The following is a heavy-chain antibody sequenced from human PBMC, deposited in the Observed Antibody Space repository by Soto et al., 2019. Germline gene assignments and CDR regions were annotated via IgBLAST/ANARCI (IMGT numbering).Heavy chain of an antibody. CDR2: IIPIFGSA. D-gene: IGHD5-18*01. CDR1: GGIFSSYT. J-gene: IGHJ6*02. V-gene: IGHV1-69*13. Sequence: GASVKVSCKASGGIFSSYTINWLRQAPGQGLERLGWIIPIFGSANYAQKLQGRVTITADESTSTAYMELSSLSSEDTAVYYCARMSNTGMVTTRYYGMDVWGQGTTVTVSS. CDR3: ARMSNTGMVTTRYYGMDV.